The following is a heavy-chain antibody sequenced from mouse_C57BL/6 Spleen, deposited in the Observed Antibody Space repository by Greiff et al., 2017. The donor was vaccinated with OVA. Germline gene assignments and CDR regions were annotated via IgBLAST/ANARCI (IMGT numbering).Heavy chain of an antibody. J-gene: IGHJ2*01. CDR1: GFTFSSYG. CDR2: LRSGGSYT. V-gene: IGHV5-6*02. D-gene: IGHD4-1*01. CDR3: ARRNWDVRDLDY. Sequence: EVKVEESGGDLVKPGGSLKLSCAASGFTFSSYGMSWVRQTPDKRLEWVATLRSGGSYTYYPDSVKGRFTISRDNAKNTLYLQMSSLKSEDTARYDCARRNWDVRDLDYWGQGTTLTVSS.